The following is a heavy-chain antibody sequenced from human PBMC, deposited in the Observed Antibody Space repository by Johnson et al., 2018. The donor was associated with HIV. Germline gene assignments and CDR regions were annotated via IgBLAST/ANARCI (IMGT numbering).Heavy chain of an antibody. CDR1: GFTFSSYG. V-gene: IGHV3-30*02. Sequence: QVQLVESGGGVVQPGRSLRLSCAASGFTFSSYGMHWVRQAPGKGLEWVAFIRYDGSSKYYADSVKGRFTVSRDNSKNTLYLQMKSLRPEDTAVYYCARNEYSNYGSRDAFDIWGQGTMVTVSS. J-gene: IGHJ3*02. D-gene: IGHD4-11*01. CDR2: IRYDGSSK. CDR3: ARNEYSNYGSRDAFDI.